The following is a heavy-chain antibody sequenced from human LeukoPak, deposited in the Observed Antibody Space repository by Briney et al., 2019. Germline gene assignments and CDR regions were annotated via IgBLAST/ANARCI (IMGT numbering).Heavy chain of an antibody. J-gene: IGHJ3*02. D-gene: IGHD5-24*01. CDR3: AKPRRDGYNWDAFDI. CDR2: ISYDGSNK. CDR1: GFTVSSNY. V-gene: IGHV3-30*18. Sequence: GGSLRLSCAASGFTVSSNYMSWVRQAPGKGLEWVAVISYDGSNKYYADSVKGRFTISRDNSKNTLYLQMNSLRAEDTAVYYCAKPRRDGYNWDAFDIWGQGTMVTVSS.